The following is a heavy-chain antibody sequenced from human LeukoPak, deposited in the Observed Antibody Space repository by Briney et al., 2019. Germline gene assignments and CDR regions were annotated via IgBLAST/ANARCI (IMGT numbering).Heavy chain of an antibody. Sequence: GGSLRLSCAASGFTFSSYGMHWVRQAPGKGLEWVAVISYDGSNKYYADSVKGRFTISRDNSKNTLYLQMNSLRAEDTAVYYCARFYYDYYYYGMDVWGQGTTVTVSS. CDR1: GFTFSSYG. CDR3: ARFYYDYYYYGMDV. D-gene: IGHD3-16*01. V-gene: IGHV3-30*03. CDR2: ISYDGSNK. J-gene: IGHJ6*02.